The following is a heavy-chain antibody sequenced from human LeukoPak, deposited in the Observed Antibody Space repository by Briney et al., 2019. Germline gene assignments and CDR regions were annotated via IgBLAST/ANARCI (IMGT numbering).Heavy chain of an antibody. V-gene: IGHV3-64D*09. CDR2: ISNTGGST. CDR1: GFTFKNFA. D-gene: IGHD3-22*01. J-gene: IGHJ4*02. Sequence: GGSLRLSCSASGFTFKNFAMHWVRQAPGKGLEYVSAISNTGGSTYHADSVKGRFTVSRDNSKNTLYLQMRAEDTAIYYCVRDDSYYYDSGDFPHWGQGALVTVSS. CDR3: VRDDSYYYDSGDFPH.